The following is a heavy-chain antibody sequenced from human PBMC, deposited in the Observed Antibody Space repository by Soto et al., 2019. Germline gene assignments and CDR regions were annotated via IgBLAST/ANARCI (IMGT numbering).Heavy chain of an antibody. J-gene: IGHJ6*02. CDR3: GKYVTGTSYGLDV. D-gene: IGHD2-21*02. CDR2: ISDSGGST. V-gene: IGHV3-23*01. Sequence: QLLESGGGLVQPGGSLRLSCAASGFTFSSYAMNWVRQAPGEGLEWVSGISDSGGSTYYADSVRGRFTISRDKSKNTLYLQMNSLRAEDTAVYYCGKYVTGTSYGLDVWGQGTTVTVSS. CDR1: GFTFSSYA.